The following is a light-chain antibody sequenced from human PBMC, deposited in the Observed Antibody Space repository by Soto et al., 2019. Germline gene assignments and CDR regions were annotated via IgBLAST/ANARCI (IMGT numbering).Light chain of an antibody. CDR2: DAS. CDR1: QSVSSY. J-gene: IGKJ3*01. Sequence: EIVLTQSPATLSLSPRERATLSGRASQSVSSYVAWYQQKPAQARRLLIYDASNRATGIPARFSGSGSGTDFTLTISRLQPEDFAFDYCPQRSNSLTVGPGPKVDI. V-gene: IGKV3-11*01. CDR3: PQRSNSLT.